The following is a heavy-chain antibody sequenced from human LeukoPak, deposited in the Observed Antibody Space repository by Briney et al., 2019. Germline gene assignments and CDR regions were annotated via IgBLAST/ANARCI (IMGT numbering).Heavy chain of an antibody. CDR2: IKQDGSEK. J-gene: IGHJ4*02. CDR3: ARDGIAPGLYFDF. D-gene: IGHD6-6*01. V-gene: IGHV3-7*01. Sequence: GGSLRLSCAASGFTFSSYWMNWVRQAPGKGLEWVASIKQDGSEKYYVDSVKGRFTVSRDNAKDSLYLQMNSLRAEDMAVYYCARDGIAPGLYFDFWGQGTLVTVSS. CDR1: GFTFSSYW.